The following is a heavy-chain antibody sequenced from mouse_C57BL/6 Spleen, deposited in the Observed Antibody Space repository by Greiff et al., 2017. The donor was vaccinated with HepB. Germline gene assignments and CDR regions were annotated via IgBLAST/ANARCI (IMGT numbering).Heavy chain of an antibody. D-gene: IGHD1-1*01. CDR2: ISSGGSYT. J-gene: IGHJ1*03. Sequence: DVHLVESGGDLVKPGGSLKLSCAASGFTFSSYGMSWVRQTPDKRLEWVATISSGGSYTYYPDSVKGRFTISRDNAKNTLYLQMSSLKSEDTAMYYCARQITTVVATNGYFDVWGTGTTVTVSS. CDR1: GFTFSSYG. V-gene: IGHV5-6*01. CDR3: ARQITTVVATNGYFDV.